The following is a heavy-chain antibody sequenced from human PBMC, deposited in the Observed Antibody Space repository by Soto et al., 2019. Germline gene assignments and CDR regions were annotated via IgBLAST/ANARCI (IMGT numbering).Heavy chain of an antibody. Sequence: ASVKVSGRASGYTFTGYYMHWVRQAPGQGLEWMGWINPNSGGTNYAQKFQGRVTMTRDTSISTAYMELSRLSSDDTAVYYCARAVEFDGLCCSLPWYEGMNVWGQGTTVTVS. CDR3: ARAVEFDGLCCSLPWYEGMNV. J-gene: IGHJ6*02. V-gene: IGHV1-2*02. CDR1: GYTFTGYY. D-gene: IGHD3-9*01. CDR2: INPNSGGT.